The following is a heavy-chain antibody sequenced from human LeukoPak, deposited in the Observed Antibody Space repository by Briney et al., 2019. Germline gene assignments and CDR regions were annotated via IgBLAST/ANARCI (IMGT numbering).Heavy chain of an antibody. CDR1: GFTFSSYA. CDR3: AREFTSLDY. CDR2: ISYDGSNK. V-gene: IGHV3-30-3*01. Sequence: GGSLRLSCAASGFTFSSYAMHWVRQAPGKGLEWVAVISYDGSNKYYADSVKGRFTISGDNSKNTLYLQMNSLRAEDTAVYYCAREFTSLDYWGQGTLVTVSS. D-gene: IGHD2-2*01. J-gene: IGHJ4*02.